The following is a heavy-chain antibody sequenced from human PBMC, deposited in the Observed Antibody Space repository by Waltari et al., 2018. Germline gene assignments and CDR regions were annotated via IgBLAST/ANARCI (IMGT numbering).Heavy chain of an antibody. J-gene: IGHJ4*02. CDR2: INPNTGGT. V-gene: IGHV1-2*02. D-gene: IGHD3-22*01. Sequence: QVHLVQSGAEVEKPGASVKVSCMASGYTLAGYYIPWVRQAPGQGVESMGGINPNTGGTNYARKFRGRVTMTRDTSISTVYMELTRLRFDDTAVYYCARQKGYYDSSGYSLDYWGQGMPVIVSS. CDR3: ARQKGYYDSSGYSLDY. CDR1: GYTLAGYY.